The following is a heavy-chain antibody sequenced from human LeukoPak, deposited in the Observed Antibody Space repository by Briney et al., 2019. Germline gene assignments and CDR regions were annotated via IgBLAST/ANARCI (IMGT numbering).Heavy chain of an antibody. Sequence: GGSLRLSCAASGFTLRVYLMHSVRDTPGAGVVCVSRIDFDGSHANSAHSVRGRFTISRDNAKNTAYLQMNSLRVEDTAVYCCVRDLREADHWGQGTLVIVSS. CDR1: GFTLRVYL. V-gene: IGHV3-74*01. D-gene: IGHD1-26*01. CDR2: IDFDGSHA. CDR3: VRDLREADH. J-gene: IGHJ4*02.